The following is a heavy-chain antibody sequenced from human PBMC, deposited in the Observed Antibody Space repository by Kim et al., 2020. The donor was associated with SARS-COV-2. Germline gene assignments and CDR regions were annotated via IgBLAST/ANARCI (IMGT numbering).Heavy chain of an antibody. CDR1: GGSISSSSYY. V-gene: IGHV4-39*01. Sequence: SETLSLTCTVSGGSISSSSYYWGWIRQPPGKGLEWIGSIYYSGSTYYNPSLKSRVTISVDTSKNQFSLKLSSVTAADTAVYYCARHLYGSGSYYRGDFDYWGQGTLVTVSS. CDR3: ARHLYGSGSYYRGDFDY. CDR2: IYYSGST. D-gene: IGHD3-10*01. J-gene: IGHJ4*02.